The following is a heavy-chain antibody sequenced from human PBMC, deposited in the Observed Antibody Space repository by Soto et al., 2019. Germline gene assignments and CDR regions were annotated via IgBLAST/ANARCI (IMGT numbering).Heavy chain of an antibody. CDR1: GYSFTSYW. Sequence: PGESLKISCKGSGYSFTSYWIGWVRQMPGKGLEWMGIIYPGDSDTRYSPSFQGQVTISADKSISTAYLQWSSLKASDTAMYYCAGFSYGYEVGITGTDYFYYWGQGTLVTVSS. CDR3: AGFSYGYEVGITGTDYFYY. D-gene: IGHD1-20*01. CDR2: IYPGDSDT. J-gene: IGHJ4*02. V-gene: IGHV5-51*01.